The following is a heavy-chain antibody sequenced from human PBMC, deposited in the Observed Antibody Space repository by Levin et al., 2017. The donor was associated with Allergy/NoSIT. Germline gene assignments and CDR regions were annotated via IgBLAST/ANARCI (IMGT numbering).Heavy chain of an antibody. CDR1: GYSFTTYW. V-gene: IGHV5-51*01. Sequence: PGGSLRLSCKGSGYSFTTYWIAWVRQMPGKGLEWMGIIYPGDSDTRYSPSFQGQVTISADKSISTAYLQWSSLKASDTAIYYCARAWRCSGGNCYPDYWGQGTLVTVSS. J-gene: IGHJ4*02. D-gene: IGHD2-15*01. CDR3: ARAWRCSGGNCYPDY. CDR2: IYPGDSDT.